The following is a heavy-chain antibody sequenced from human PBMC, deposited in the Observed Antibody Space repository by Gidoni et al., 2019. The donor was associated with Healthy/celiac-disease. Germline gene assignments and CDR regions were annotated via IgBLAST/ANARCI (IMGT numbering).Heavy chain of an antibody. CDR3: ARDEIGTTRNKDYGMDV. CDR1: GFTFSSYS. CDR2: ISSSSSTT. J-gene: IGHJ6*02. D-gene: IGHD4-4*01. V-gene: IGHV3-48*02. Sequence: EVQLVESGGGLVQPGGSLRLSCAASGFTFSSYSMNWVLQAPGKGLEWVSYISSSSSTTYYADSVKGRFTISRDNAKNSLYLQMNSLRDEDTAVYYCARDEIGTTRNKDYGMDVWGQGTTVTVSS.